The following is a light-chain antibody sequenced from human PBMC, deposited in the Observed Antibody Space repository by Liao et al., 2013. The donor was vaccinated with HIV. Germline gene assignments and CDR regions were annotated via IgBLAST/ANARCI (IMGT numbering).Light chain of an antibody. CDR1: NIGDKS. CDR2: FDS. CDR3: QVWDSDSDHVV. Sequence: SYELTQPPSVSVAPGKTARITCGENNIGDKSVHWYQQKPGQAPVLVIYFDSDRPSGIPERISGSKSGNTATLTISRVEAGDEADYYCQVWDSDSDHVVFGGGTKLTVL. J-gene: IGLJ2*01. V-gene: IGLV3-21*04.